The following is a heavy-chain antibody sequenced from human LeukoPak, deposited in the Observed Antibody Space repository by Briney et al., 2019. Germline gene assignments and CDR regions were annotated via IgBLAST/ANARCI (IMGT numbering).Heavy chain of an antibody. CDR2: IYYSGST. CDR3: ARSYYDFWSGNPGFDY. J-gene: IGHJ4*02. D-gene: IGHD3-3*01. CDR1: GGSISSYY. V-gene: IGHV4-59*01. Sequence: SETLSLTCTVSGGSISSYYWSWIRQPPGKGLEWIGYIYYSGSTNYNPSLKSRVTISVDASKNQFSLKLSSVTAADTAVYYCARSYYDFWSGNPGFDYWGQGTLVTVSS.